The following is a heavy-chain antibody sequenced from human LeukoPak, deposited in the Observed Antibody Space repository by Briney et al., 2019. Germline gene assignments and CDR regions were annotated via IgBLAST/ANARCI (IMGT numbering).Heavy chain of an antibody. D-gene: IGHD1-26*01. J-gene: IGHJ4*02. CDR1: GFTFSAYE. CDR2: IGSSGSTV. CDR3: ARRGYHDYSGFDY. V-gene: IGHV3-48*03. Sequence: GGSLRLSCAASGFTFSAYEMNWVRQAPGKGLEWVSYIGSSGSTVYYADSVKGRFTISRDNAKNSLYLQMKRLRAEDTALYYCARRGYHDYSGFDYWGQGTLVTVSS.